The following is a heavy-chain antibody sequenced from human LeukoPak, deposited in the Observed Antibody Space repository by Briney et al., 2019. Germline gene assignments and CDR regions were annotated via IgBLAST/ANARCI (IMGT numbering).Heavy chain of an antibody. CDR1: GGSFSGYY. J-gene: IGHJ4*02. D-gene: IGHD3-16*02. Sequence: SETLSLTCAVYGGSFSGYYWGWIRQPPGKGLEWIGSIYYSGSTYYNPSLKSRVTISVDTSKNQFSLKLSSVTAADTAVYYCARVAPLRLGELSFPLYYFDYWGQGTLVTVSS. CDR2: IYYSGST. CDR3: ARVAPLRLGELSFPLYYFDY. V-gene: IGHV4-34*01.